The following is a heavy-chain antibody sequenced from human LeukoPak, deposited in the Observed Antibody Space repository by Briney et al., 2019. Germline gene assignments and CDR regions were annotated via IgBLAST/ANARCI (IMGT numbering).Heavy chain of an antibody. Sequence: SVKVSCKASGGTFSSYAISWVRQAPGQGLEWMGGIIPIFGTANYAQKFQGRVTITTDESTSTAYMELSSLRSEDTAVYYCAREAFAAGKNFDYWGQGTQVTVSS. D-gene: IGHD3-10*01. V-gene: IGHV1-69*05. J-gene: IGHJ4*02. CDR2: IIPIFGTA. CDR3: AREAFAAGKNFDY. CDR1: GGTFSSYA.